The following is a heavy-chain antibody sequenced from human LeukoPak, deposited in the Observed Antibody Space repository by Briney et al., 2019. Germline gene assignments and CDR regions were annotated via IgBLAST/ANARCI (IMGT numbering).Heavy chain of an antibody. CDR3: ARDGTGSPADNWFDP. CDR1: GFTFSSYA. Sequence: PGRSLRLSCAASGFTFSSYAMHWVRQAPGKGLEWVAVISYDGSNKYYTDSVKGRFTISRDNAKNSLYLQMNSLRAEDTAVYYCARDGTGSPADNWFDPWGQGTLVTVSS. CDR2: ISYDGSNK. D-gene: IGHD3-10*01. V-gene: IGHV3-30-3*01. J-gene: IGHJ5*02.